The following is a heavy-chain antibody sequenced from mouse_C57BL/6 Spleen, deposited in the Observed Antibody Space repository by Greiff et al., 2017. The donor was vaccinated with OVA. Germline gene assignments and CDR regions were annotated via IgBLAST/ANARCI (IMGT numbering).Heavy chain of an antibody. V-gene: IGHV2-5*01. CDR3: AKKYYGSSYYFDY. CDR2: IWRGGST. CDR1: GFSLTSYG. D-gene: IGHD1-1*01. Sequence: QVQLQQSGPGLVQPSQSLSITCTVSGFSLTSYGVHWVSQSPGKGLEWLGVIWRGGSTDYNAAFMSRLSITKDNSKSQVFFKMNSLQADDTAIYYCAKKYYGSSYYFDYWGQGTTLTVSS. J-gene: IGHJ2*01.